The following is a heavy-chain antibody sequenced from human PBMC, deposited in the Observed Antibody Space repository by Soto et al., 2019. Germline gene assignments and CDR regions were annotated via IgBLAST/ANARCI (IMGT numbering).Heavy chain of an antibody. D-gene: IGHD6-19*01. J-gene: IGHJ4*02. Sequence: SVKASCKASGGTFSSYAISWVRQAPGQGLEWMGGIIPIFGTANYAQKFQGRVTITADESTSTAYMELSSLRSEDTAVYYCARGGAVAADYLYYFDYWGQGTLVTVSS. V-gene: IGHV1-69*01. CDR3: ARGGAVAADYLYYFDY. CDR1: GGTFSSYA. CDR2: IIPIFGTA.